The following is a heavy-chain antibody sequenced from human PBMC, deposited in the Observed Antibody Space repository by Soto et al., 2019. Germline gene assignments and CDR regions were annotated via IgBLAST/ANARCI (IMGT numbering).Heavy chain of an antibody. CDR3: AREWVVVITTGAFDI. CDR1: GGSFSGYY. Sequence: QVQLQQWGAGLLKPSETLSLTCAVYGGSFSGYYWSWIRQPPGKGREWIGEINHSGSTNYNPSLKSRVTISVDTSKNQFSLKLSSVTAADTAVYYCAREWVVVITTGAFDIWGQGTMVTVSS. D-gene: IGHD3-22*01. J-gene: IGHJ3*02. CDR2: INHSGST. V-gene: IGHV4-34*01.